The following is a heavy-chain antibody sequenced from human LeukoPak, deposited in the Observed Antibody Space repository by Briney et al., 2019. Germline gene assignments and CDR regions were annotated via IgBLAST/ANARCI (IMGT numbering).Heavy chain of an antibody. CDR2: ISGSGGST. J-gene: IGHJ3*02. D-gene: IGHD4-17*01. Sequence: GGSLRLSCAASGFTFSNYAMSWVRQAPGNGLEWVSGISGSGGSTYYADSVKGRFTISRDNSKNMLYLQMNSLRAEDTAVYYCSKGTTVTPWSAFDIWGQGTMVTVSS. V-gene: IGHV3-23*01. CDR1: GFTFSNYA. CDR3: SKGTTVTPWSAFDI.